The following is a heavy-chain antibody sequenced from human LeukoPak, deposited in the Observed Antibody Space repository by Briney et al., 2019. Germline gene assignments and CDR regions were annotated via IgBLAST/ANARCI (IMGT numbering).Heavy chain of an antibody. J-gene: IGHJ6*03. Sequence: ASVKVSCKTSGYIFTSYGISWVRQAPGQGLEWMGWISAYNGNTNYAQKFQGRVTMTRDTSISTAYMELSRLRSDDTAVYYCARDPAVTFGGALYYYYYMDVWGKGTTVTVSS. CDR3: ARDPAVTFGGALYYYYYMDV. V-gene: IGHV1-18*01. CDR2: ISAYNGNT. D-gene: IGHD3-16*01. CDR1: GYIFTSYG.